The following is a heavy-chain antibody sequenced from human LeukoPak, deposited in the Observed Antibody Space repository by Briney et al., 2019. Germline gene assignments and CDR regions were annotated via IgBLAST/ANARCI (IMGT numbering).Heavy chain of an antibody. Sequence: GGSLRLSCAASGFTFNSYAMSWVRQAPGKGLEWVSGISGSGGSTYYTDSVKGRFTISRDNSRNTLYLQMNSLTAEDTAIYYCARDRTGGYFDYWGQGTLVTVSS. D-gene: IGHD4-23*01. CDR1: GFTFNSYA. J-gene: IGHJ4*02. CDR3: ARDRTGGYFDY. CDR2: ISGSGGST. V-gene: IGHV3-23*01.